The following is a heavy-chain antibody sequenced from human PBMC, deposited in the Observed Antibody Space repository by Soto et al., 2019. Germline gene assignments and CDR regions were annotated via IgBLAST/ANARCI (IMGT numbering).Heavy chain of an antibody. CDR1: GNTFTSYY. CDR3: ARDRPPGWAYYYGMDV. CDR2: INPISGST. D-gene: IGHD1-26*01. J-gene: IGHJ6*02. V-gene: IGHV1-46*03. Sequence: QVQLVPSGAEVKKPGDSVMLSCKASGNTFTSYYMHWVRQAPGQGLEWMGIINPISGSTNYGQKLQGKVNMTRDSSTRTVYIELSSLRSEDTAVYYCARDRPPGWAYYYGMDVWGQGTTVTVSS.